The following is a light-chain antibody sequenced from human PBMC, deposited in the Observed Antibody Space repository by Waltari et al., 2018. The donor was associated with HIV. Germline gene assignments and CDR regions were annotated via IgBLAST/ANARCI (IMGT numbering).Light chain of an antibody. CDR3: QQYNNWPPEIT. CDR1: QSVSSN. J-gene: IGKJ3*01. CDR2: GAS. Sequence: TQSPATLSVSPGERATLSCRASQSVSSNLAWYQQKPGQAPRLLVFGASTRATGIPARFSGSVSGTEFTLTISSLQSEDFAVYYCQQYNNWPPEITFGPGTKVDIK. V-gene: IGKV3-15*01.